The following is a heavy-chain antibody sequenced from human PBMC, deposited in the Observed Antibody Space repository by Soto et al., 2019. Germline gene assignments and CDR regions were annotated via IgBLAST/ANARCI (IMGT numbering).Heavy chain of an antibody. CDR1: GFTFSSYA. CDR2: ISGSGGST. Sequence: GGSLRLSCAASGFTFSSYAMSWVRQAPGKGLEWVSAISGSGGSTYYADSVKGRFTISRDNSKNTLYLQMNSLRAEDTAVYYCAKDQMDLSSGWYFWFDPWGQGTLVTVSS. CDR3: AKDQMDLSSGWYFWFDP. J-gene: IGHJ5*02. V-gene: IGHV3-23*01. D-gene: IGHD6-19*01.